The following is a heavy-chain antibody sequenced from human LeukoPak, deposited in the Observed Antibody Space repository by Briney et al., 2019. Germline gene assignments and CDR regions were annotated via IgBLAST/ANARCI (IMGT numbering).Heavy chain of an antibody. V-gene: IGHV3-30*03. D-gene: IGHD3-10*01. J-gene: IGHJ6*03. Sequence: PGRSLRLSCAASGFTFSSYGMHWVRQAPGKGLEWVAVISYDGSNKYYADSVKGRFTISRDNAKNSLYLQMNSLRAEDTAAYYCARVSYGSGSYFDYYYYYMDVWGKGTTVTVSS. CDR1: GFTFSSYG. CDR3: ARVSYGSGSYFDYYYYYMDV. CDR2: ISYDGSNK.